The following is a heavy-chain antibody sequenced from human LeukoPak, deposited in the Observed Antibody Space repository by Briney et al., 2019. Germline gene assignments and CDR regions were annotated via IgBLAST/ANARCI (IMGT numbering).Heavy chain of an antibody. V-gene: IGHV3-15*01. D-gene: IGHD2-2*01. CDR3: TGPGYCSSTSCSY. CDR1: GFTFSNAW. Sequence: GGSLRLSCAASGFTFSNAWMSWARQAPGKGLEWVGRIKSKTDGGTTDYAAPVKGRFTISRDDSKNTLYLQMNSLKTEDTAVYYCTGPGYCSSTSCSYWGQGTLVTVSS. J-gene: IGHJ4*02. CDR2: IKSKTDGGTT.